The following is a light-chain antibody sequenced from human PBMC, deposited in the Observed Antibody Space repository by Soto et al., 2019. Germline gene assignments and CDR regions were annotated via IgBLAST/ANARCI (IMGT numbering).Light chain of an antibody. CDR2: NAS. CDR3: HQRQSWPRT. Sequence: EIVLAQSPATLSLSPGERATLSCRASQSVGNFLAWYQHRPGQAPRLLILNASTRATGIPPRFSGSGSGTDFTLTISRLQPEDFAVYYCHQRQSWPRTFGQGTKVDIK. CDR1: QSVGNF. J-gene: IGKJ1*01. V-gene: IGKV3-11*01.